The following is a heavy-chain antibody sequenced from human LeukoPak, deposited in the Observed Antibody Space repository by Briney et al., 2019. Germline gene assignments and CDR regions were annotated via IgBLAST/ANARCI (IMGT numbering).Heavy chain of an antibody. D-gene: IGHD3-3*01. J-gene: IGHJ6*03. V-gene: IGHV4-39*07. CDR1: GGSISSGTHY. Sequence: SETLSLTCSVSGGSISSGTHYWGWIRQPPGKGLEWIGSVYYSGSTYYNPSLKSRVTISVDTSKNQFSLKLSSVTAADTAVYYCARGAYDFWSGYYYPGYYYYMDVWGKGTTVTVSS. CDR3: ARGAYDFWSGYYYPGYYYYMDV. CDR2: VYYSGST.